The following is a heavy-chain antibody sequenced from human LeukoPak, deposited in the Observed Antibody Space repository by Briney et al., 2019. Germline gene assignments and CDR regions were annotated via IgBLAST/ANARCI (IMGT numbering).Heavy chain of an antibody. D-gene: IGHD5-24*01. CDR3: AREEEMATITGDAFDI. Sequence: ASVKVSCKASGYTFTSYGISWVRQAPGQGLEWMGWISAYNGNTNYAQKLQGRVTMTTDTSTSTAYMELRSLRSEDTAVYYCAREEEMATITGDAFDIWGQGTMVTVSS. J-gene: IGHJ3*02. V-gene: IGHV1-18*01. CDR1: GYTFTSYG. CDR2: ISAYNGNT.